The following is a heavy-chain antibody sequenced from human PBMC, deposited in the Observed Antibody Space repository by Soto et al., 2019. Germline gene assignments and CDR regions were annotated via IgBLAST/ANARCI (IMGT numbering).Heavy chain of an antibody. V-gene: IGHV3-13*05. CDR2: IGAADDP. J-gene: IGHJ6*02. CDR3: ARAYSGRLPRRADYYFAMDV. CDR1: GFTFSAYD. D-gene: IGHD2-15*01. Sequence: GESLKISCAASGFTFSAYDMHWVRQTTGKGLELVSAIGAADDPYYLGSVKGRFTISRENAKNSLYLQMNSLRAEDTAVYYCARAYSGRLPRRADYYFAMDVWGQGTTVTVSS.